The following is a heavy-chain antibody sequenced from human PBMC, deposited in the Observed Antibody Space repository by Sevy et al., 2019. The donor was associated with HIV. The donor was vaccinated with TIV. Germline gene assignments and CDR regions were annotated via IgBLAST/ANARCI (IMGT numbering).Heavy chain of an antibody. D-gene: IGHD2-15*01. J-gene: IGHJ6*02. CDR2: IYTSGST. Sequence: SETLSLTCTVSGGSISSYYWSWIRQPAGKGLEWIGRIYTSGSTNYNPCLKSRVTMSVDTSKNQFSLKLSSVTAADTAVYYCARDLVVVAAITGYYYGMDVWGQGTTVTVSS. CDR1: GGSISSYY. CDR3: ARDLVVVAAITGYYYGMDV. V-gene: IGHV4-4*07.